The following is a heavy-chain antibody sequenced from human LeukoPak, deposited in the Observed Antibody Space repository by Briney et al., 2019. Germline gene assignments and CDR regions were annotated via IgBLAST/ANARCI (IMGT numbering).Heavy chain of an antibody. J-gene: IGHJ3*02. Sequence: GGSLRLSCAAPGFTFSRYSMNWVRQAPGKGLEWLSYISSSTTTIYYADSVKGRFTISRDNPKNSLYLQMNSLRAEDTAVYYCARDKGYFDSSGTPPAFDIWGQGTVVTVSS. V-gene: IGHV3-48*01. CDR2: ISSSTTTI. CDR1: GFTFSRYS. CDR3: ARDKGYFDSSGTPPAFDI. D-gene: IGHD3-22*01.